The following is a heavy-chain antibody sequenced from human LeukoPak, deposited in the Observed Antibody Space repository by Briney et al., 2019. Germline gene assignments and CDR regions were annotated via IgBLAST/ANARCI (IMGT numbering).Heavy chain of an antibody. J-gene: IGHJ5*02. CDR1: GGSISSSSYY. CDR3: ERDGIAVT. V-gene: IGHV4-39*07. Sequence: PSETLSLTCTVSGGSISSSSYYWGWIRQPPGKGLEWIGSIYYSGSTYYNPSLKSRVTISVDTSKNQFSLKLSSVTAADTAVYYCERDGIAVTWGQGTLITVSS. D-gene: IGHD6-19*01. CDR2: IYYSGST.